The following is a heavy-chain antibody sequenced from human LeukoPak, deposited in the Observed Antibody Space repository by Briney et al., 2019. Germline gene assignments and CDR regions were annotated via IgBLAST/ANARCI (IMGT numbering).Heavy chain of an antibody. Sequence: GGSLRPSCAASGFTFSSYGMHWVRQAPGKGLEWVAFIRYDGSNKYYADSVKGRFTISRDNSKNTLYLQMNSLRAEDTAVYYCAKDEGRSGSSPSPYFDYWGQGTLVTVSS. CDR2: IRYDGSNK. D-gene: IGHD6-6*01. CDR1: GFTFSSYG. V-gene: IGHV3-30*02. CDR3: AKDEGRSGSSPSPYFDY. J-gene: IGHJ4*02.